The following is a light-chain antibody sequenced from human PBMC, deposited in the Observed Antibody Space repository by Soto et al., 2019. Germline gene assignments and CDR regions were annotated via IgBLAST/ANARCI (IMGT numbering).Light chain of an antibody. CDR1: SSDVGGYNY. Sequence: QSALTQPAAVSGSPGQSITISCTGTSSDVGGYNYVSWYQQHSGKGPKLMIYEVNYRPSGVSNRFSGSKSGNTASLTISGLQPEDEADYYCSSYTIRSTYVFGTGTKLTVL. CDR2: EVN. J-gene: IGLJ1*01. CDR3: SSYTIRSTYV. V-gene: IGLV2-14*01.